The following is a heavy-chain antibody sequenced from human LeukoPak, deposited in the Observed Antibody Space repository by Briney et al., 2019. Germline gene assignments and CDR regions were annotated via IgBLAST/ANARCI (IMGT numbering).Heavy chain of an antibody. CDR1: GYIFTRYA. Sequence: ASVTVSCKASGYIFTRYAMHWVRQAPGQRLEWMGWINAGNGNTKYSQKFQERVIITRDTSASTVYMELSSLRSEDTAVYFCARMGKHIVVVFRDYGMDVWGNGTTVTVSS. J-gene: IGHJ6*04. CDR3: ARMGKHIVVVFRDYGMDV. D-gene: IGHD2-21*01. CDR2: INAGNGNT. V-gene: IGHV1-3*01.